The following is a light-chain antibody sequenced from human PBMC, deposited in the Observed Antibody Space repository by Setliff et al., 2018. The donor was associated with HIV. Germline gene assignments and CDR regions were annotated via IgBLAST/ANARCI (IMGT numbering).Light chain of an antibody. V-gene: IGLV2-11*01. CDR2: DVS. J-gene: IGLJ1*01. CDR3: CSYAGSYTVV. Sequence: QSALTQPRSVSGSPGQSVTISCTGTSSDVGGYNYVSWYQQHPGKAPKLMIYDVSKRPSGVPDRFSGSKSGNTASLTIYGLQAEDEADYNCCSYAGSYTVVFGTGTKVTVL. CDR1: SSDVGGYNY.